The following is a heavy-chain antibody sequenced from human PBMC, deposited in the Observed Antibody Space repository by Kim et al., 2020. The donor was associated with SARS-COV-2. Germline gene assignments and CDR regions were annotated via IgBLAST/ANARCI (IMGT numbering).Heavy chain of an antibody. V-gene: IGHV7-4-1*02. Sequence: ASVKVSCKTSGYAFTTYALNWVRQAPGQGLEWMGWINTSTGNPTYAQGFTGRYVFSSDTSASTAYLQISSLEAEDTGMYYCARSTAVAEGYFDNWGQRTLFTVSP. D-gene: IGHD6-19*01. J-gene: IGHJ4*02. CDR1: GYAFTTYA. CDR3: ARSTAVAEGYFDN. CDR2: INTSTGNP.